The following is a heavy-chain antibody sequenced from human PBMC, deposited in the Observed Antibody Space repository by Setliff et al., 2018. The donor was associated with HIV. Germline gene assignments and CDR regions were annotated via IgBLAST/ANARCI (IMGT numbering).Heavy chain of an antibody. CDR3: ARSPGGSYPSGFDY. Sequence: SVKVSCKASGGIFNTYGMNWVRQAPGQGLEWMGGITPIARAPNYAQKFQDRVTITADESTTTVYMEVRSLRSEDTAVYYCARSPGGSYPSGFDYWGQGTLVTVSS. CDR2: ITPIARAP. D-gene: IGHD1-26*01. J-gene: IGHJ4*02. V-gene: IGHV1-69*13. CDR1: GGIFNTYG.